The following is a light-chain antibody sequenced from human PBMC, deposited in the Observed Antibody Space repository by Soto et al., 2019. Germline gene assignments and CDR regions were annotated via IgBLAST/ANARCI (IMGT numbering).Light chain of an antibody. CDR2: KAS. V-gene: IGKV1-5*03. Sequence: DIQMTQSPSTLSASVGDRVTITCRASQSISSWLAWYQQKPGKAPKLLIYKASSLESGVPSRFSGSGSGTEFTLTISSLQPDDFATYYCQQYNTYCPGTFGQGTKVEIK. CDR1: QSISSW. CDR3: QQYNTYCPGT. J-gene: IGKJ1*01.